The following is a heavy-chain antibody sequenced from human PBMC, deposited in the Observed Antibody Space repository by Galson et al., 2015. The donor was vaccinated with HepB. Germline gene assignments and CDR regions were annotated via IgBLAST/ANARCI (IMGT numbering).Heavy chain of an antibody. V-gene: IGHV1-24*01. CDR3: ATGAGYDPLTAFDY. Sequence: SVKVSCKVSGYTLTELSMHWVRQAPGKGLEWMGGFDPEDGETIYAQKFQGRVTMTEDTSTDTAYMELSSLRSEDTAVYYCATGAGYDPLTAFDYWGQGTLVTVSS. D-gene: IGHD5-12*01. CDR2: FDPEDGET. J-gene: IGHJ4*02. CDR1: GYTLTELS.